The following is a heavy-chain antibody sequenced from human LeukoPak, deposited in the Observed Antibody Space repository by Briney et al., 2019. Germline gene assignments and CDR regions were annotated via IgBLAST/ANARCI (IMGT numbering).Heavy chain of an antibody. D-gene: IGHD2-2*01. CDR2: IIPIYGSA. Sequence: SVKVSCKASGGTFTSYAISWVRQAPGQGLEWMGGIIPIYGSANYAQKFQGRVTMTTDTSTSTAYMELRSLRSDDTAVYYCARVGYCSSTSCYEDYFDYWGQGTLVTVSS. CDR3: ARVGYCSSTSCYEDYFDY. CDR1: GGTFTSYA. J-gene: IGHJ4*02. V-gene: IGHV1-69*05.